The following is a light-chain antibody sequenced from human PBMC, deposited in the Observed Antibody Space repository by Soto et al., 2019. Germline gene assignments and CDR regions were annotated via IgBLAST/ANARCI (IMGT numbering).Light chain of an antibody. Sequence: EIVLTQSPATLSLSPGERATLSCRASQSVGTYLAWYQQKPGQAPRLLIYGASTRATGIPARFSGSGSGTEFTLTISSLQSEDFAVYYCQQYNNWWTFGQGTKVDIK. CDR2: GAS. J-gene: IGKJ1*01. CDR1: QSVGTY. V-gene: IGKV3-15*01. CDR3: QQYNNWWT.